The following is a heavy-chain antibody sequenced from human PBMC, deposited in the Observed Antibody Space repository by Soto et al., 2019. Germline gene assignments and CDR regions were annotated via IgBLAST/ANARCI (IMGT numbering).Heavy chain of an antibody. J-gene: IGHJ6*02. D-gene: IGHD3-10*01. CDR2: IYHSGST. CDR1: GGSISSSNW. CDR3: ARHYFGSGGGYYYYGMDV. Sequence: SETLSLTCAVSGGSISSSNWWSWVRQPPGKGLEWIGEIYHSGSTNYNPSLKSRVTISVDKSKNQFSLKLSSVTAADTAVYYCARHYFGSGGGYYYYGMDVWGQGTTVTVSS. V-gene: IGHV4-4*02.